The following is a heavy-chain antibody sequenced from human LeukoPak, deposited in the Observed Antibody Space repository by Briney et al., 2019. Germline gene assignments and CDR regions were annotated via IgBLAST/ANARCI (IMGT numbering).Heavy chain of an antibody. CDR1: GGTFSSYA. Sequence: SVKVSCKASGGTFSSYAISWVRQAPGQGLEWMGGIIPIFGTANYAQKFQGRVTITTDESTSTAYMELSSLRSEDTAVYYCASSPSPGSWYTSYYYYYYYMDVWGKGTTVTVSS. V-gene: IGHV1-69*05. J-gene: IGHJ6*03. CDR3: ASSPSPGSWYTSYYYYYYYMDV. CDR2: IIPIFGTA. D-gene: IGHD6-13*01.